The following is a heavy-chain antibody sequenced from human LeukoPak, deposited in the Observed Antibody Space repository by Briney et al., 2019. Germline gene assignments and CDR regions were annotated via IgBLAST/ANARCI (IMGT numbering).Heavy chain of an antibody. V-gene: IGHV3-15*01. J-gene: IGHJ4*02. CDR3: SPPAAPGY. Sequence: VCRIKTKTYGGAIDYAAPAEGRFTLSREDSKNLLYLQMNSLKIQDTAVYYCSPPAAPGYWGQGTLVTVSS. D-gene: IGHD6-25*01. CDR2: IKTKTYGGAI.